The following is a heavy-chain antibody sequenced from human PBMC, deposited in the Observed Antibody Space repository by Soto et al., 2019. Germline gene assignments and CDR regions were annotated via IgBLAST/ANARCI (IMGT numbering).Heavy chain of an antibody. CDR1: GYTFTSYG. Sequence: ASVKVSCKASGYTFTSYGISWVRQAPGKGLEWMGWISAYNGNTNYAQKLQGRVTMTTDTSTSTAYMELRSLRSDDTAVYYCARDLKMSSSWYESLNAFDIWGQGTMVTVSS. D-gene: IGHD6-13*01. CDR2: ISAYNGNT. CDR3: ARDLKMSSSWYESLNAFDI. V-gene: IGHV1-18*01. J-gene: IGHJ3*02.